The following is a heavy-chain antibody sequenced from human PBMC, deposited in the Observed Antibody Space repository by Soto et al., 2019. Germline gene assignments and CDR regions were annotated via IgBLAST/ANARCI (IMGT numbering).Heavy chain of an antibody. D-gene: IGHD6-19*01. CDR2: ISGNGDST. V-gene: IGHV3-23*01. CDR3: VKRGAGHYFDF. J-gene: IGHJ4*02. Sequence: EVQLLESGGGLVQPGGSLRLSCAASGFTFSSYAMSWVRQAPGKGLEWVSVISGNGDSTYYADSVKGRFTISRDNSKNTLYLQMNSLRAEDTAVYYCVKRGAGHYFDFWGQGTLVTVSS. CDR1: GFTFSSYA.